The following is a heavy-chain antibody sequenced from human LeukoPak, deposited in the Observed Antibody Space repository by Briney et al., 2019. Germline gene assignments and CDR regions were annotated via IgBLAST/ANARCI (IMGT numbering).Heavy chain of an antibody. V-gene: IGHV3-30*02. CDR2: IHHDGSNK. D-gene: IGHD6-19*01. J-gene: IGHJ4*02. Sequence: GGSLRLSCAASGFTFSSYGMHWVRQAPGKGLGWVAFIHHDGSNKYYADSVRGRFTISRDNSKNTVYLQMNSLRAEDTAAYYCAKVPYTSGWQFDCWGQGTLVTVSS. CDR3: AKVPYTSGWQFDC. CDR1: GFTFSSYG.